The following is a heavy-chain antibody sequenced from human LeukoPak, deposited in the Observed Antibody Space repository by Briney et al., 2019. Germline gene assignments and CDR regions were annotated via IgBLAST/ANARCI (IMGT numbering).Heavy chain of an antibody. Sequence: GGSLRLSRAASGFSFSDYAMNWVRQAPGKGLEWVSSMSGSGGFTYYADSVKGRFTISRDNSKKTLYLQMSSLRAEDTAVYYCAKKVGVLERSLRSNFDYWGQGALVTVSS. CDR2: MSGSGGFT. V-gene: IGHV3-23*01. CDR3: AKKVGVLERSLRSNFDY. J-gene: IGHJ4*02. CDR1: GFSFSDYA. D-gene: IGHD3-3*01.